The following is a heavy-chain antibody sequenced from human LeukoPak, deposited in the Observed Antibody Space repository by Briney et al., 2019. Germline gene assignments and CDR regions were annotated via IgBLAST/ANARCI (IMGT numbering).Heavy chain of an antibody. CDR1: GGSISSGSYY. CDR3: ARDGISYYDTLDAFDI. D-gene: IGHD3-22*01. Sequence: PSQTLSLTCTVSGGSISSGSYYWSWIRQPAGKGLEWIGRIYTSGSTNYNPSLKSLVTISVYASKNQFSLKLSTVTAADTAVYYCARDGISYYDTLDAFDIWGQGTMVTVSS. V-gene: IGHV4-61*02. CDR2: IYTSGST. J-gene: IGHJ3*02.